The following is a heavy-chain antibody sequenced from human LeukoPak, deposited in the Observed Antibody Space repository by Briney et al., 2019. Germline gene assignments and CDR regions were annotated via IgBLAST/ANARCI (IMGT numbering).Heavy chain of an antibody. CDR2: ISSSGSTI. J-gene: IGHJ4*02. V-gene: IGHV3-11*01. D-gene: IGHD6-19*01. Sequence: PGGSLRHSCAASGFTFSDYYMSWIRQAPGKGLEWVSYISSSGSTIYYADSVKGRFTISRDNAKNSLYLQMNSLRAEDTAVYYCARSRSSGWSRYYFDYWGQGALVTVSS. CDR1: GFTFSDYY. CDR3: ARSRSSGWSRYYFDY.